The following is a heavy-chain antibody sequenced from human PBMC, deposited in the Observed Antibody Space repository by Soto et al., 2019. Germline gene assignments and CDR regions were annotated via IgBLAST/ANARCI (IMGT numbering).Heavy chain of an antibody. J-gene: IGHJ4*02. Sequence: VGSLRLSCAASGLNLSHPGMTWVRQAAGKGLEWVGRIKSKTDGGTADYAARVKGRFTISRDDSKNTVYLQMNSLKTEDTAVYYCTTGIYYDILTGYHNVAYWGQGTLVTVSS. CDR1: GLNLSHPG. D-gene: IGHD3-9*01. V-gene: IGHV3-15*01. CDR3: TTGIYYDILTGYHNVAY. CDR2: IKSKTDGGTA.